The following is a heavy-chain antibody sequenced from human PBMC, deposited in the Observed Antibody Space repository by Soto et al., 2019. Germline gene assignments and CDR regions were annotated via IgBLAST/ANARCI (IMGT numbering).Heavy chain of an antibody. Sequence: QPGGSLRLSCAASGFTFSGSAMHWVRQASGKGLEWVGRIRSKANSYATAYAASVKGRFTISRDDSKNTAYLQMNSLKTEDTAVYYCTRIQSARDFDYWGQGTLVTVSS. D-gene: IGHD6-6*01. CDR2: IRSKANSYAT. CDR3: TRIQSARDFDY. V-gene: IGHV3-73*01. J-gene: IGHJ4*02. CDR1: GFTFSGSA.